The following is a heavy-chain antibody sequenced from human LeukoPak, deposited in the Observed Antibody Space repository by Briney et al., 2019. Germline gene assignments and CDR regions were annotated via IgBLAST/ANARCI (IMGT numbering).Heavy chain of an antibody. Sequence: GRSLRLSCVAPGFTFSSYAMHWVRQAPGKGLEWVALISYDGSNKYYADSMKGRFTISRDNSKNTLYLQMNSLRAEDTAVYYCARGGVYSSGSYYLYYFDYWGQGTLVTVSS. CDR2: ISYDGSNK. V-gene: IGHV3-30-3*01. J-gene: IGHJ4*02. CDR3: ARGGVYSSGSYYLYYFDY. D-gene: IGHD6-19*01. CDR1: GFTFSSYA.